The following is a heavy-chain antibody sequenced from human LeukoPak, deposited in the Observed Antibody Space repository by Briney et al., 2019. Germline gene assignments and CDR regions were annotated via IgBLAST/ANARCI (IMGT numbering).Heavy chain of an antibody. CDR2: INPNSGGT. V-gene: IGHV1-2*04. D-gene: IGHD1-1*01. CDR3: ARDKRSGAPPRYAFDI. CDR1: GYTFTGYY. J-gene: IGHJ3*02. Sequence: ASVKASCKASGYTFTGYYMHWVRQAPGQGLEWMGWINPNSGGTNYAQKFQGWVTMTRDTSISTAYMELSRLRSDDTAVYYCARDKRSGAPPRYAFDIWGQGTMVTVSS.